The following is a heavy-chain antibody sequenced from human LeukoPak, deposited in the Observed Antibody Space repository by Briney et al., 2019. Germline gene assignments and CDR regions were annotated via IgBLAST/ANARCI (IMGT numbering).Heavy chain of an antibody. CDR2: VFYSGKT. CDR1: GGSISISSYY. J-gene: IGHJ3*02. D-gene: IGHD2-8*01. Sequence: SETRSLTCTVSGGSISISSYYWSWMRQSPGKGLEWIGYVFYSGKTDYSPSLRSRVSMSVDTSKNQFSLKVTSVTAADTAVYYCARDTNLRDSFDIWGQGTMVTVSS. V-gene: IGHV4-61*01. CDR3: ARDTNLRDSFDI.